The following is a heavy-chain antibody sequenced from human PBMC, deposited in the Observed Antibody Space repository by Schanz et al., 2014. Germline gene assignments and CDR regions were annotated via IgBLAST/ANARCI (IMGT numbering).Heavy chain of an antibody. V-gene: IGHV4-30-2*01. D-gene: IGHD1-1*01. Sequence: QLQLQESGSGLVEPSQTLSLTCGVSGGSISSGGYSWTWIRQPPGKGLEWIGYIFHSGSTFYNPSRNIRATISVARSGNQSSLTLTSLTAADTAVYYCARDTTWRLDLWGRGTLVTVSA. CDR2: IFHSGST. J-gene: IGHJ2*01. CDR3: ARDTTWRLDL. CDR1: GGSISSGGYS.